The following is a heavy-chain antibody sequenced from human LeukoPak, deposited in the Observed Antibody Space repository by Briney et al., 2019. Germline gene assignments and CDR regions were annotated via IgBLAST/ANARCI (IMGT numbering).Heavy chain of an antibody. J-gene: IGHJ6*02. D-gene: IGHD3-10*01. CDR3: AKESRVRGVNTYYGMDV. CDR1: GFTFSSYG. Sequence: PGRSLRLSCAASGFTFSSYGMHWVRQAPGKGLEWVAVISYDGSNKYYADSVKGRFTISRNNSKNTLYLQMNSLRAEDTAVYYCAKESRVRGVNTYYGMDVWGQGTTVTVSS. V-gene: IGHV3-30*18. CDR2: ISYDGSNK.